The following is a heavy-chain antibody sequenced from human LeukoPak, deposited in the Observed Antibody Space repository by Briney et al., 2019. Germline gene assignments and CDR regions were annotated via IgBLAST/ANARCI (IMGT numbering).Heavy chain of an antibody. J-gene: IGHJ4*02. D-gene: IGHD3-22*01. CDR2: IYTSGST. V-gene: IGHV4-4*07. Sequence: SETLSLTCTASGGSISSYYWSWIRQPAGKGLEWIGRIYTSGSTNYNPSLKSRVTMSVDTSKNQFSLKLSSVTAADTAVYYCARDFYDSSGFLYYFDYWGQGTLVTVSS. CDR3: ARDFYDSSGFLYYFDY. CDR1: GGSISSYY.